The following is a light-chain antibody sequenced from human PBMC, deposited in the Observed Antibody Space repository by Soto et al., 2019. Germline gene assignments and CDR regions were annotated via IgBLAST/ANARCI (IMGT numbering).Light chain of an antibody. CDR3: QQYYSTPWT. V-gene: IGKV4-1*01. J-gene: IGKJ1*01. Sequence: DNVMTQTPDSLTVSLGERATINCKSSQSVLYSSNNKNYLAWYQQKPGQPPKLLIYWASTRESGVPDRFSGSGSGTDITLTISSLQAEDVAVYYCQQYYSTPWTFGQGTKVEIK. CDR1: QSVLYSSNNKNY. CDR2: WAS.